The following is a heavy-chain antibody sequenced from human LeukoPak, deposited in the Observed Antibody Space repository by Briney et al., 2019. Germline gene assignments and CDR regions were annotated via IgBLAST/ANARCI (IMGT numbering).Heavy chain of an antibody. CDR3: ARDYFEVVVVPAAMGRGYYYYYMDV. D-gene: IGHD2-2*01. V-gene: IGHV3-23*01. CDR2: ISGSGGST. J-gene: IGHJ6*03. CDR1: GFTFSSYA. Sequence: GGSLRLSCAASGFTFSSYAMSWVRQAPGKGLEWVSAISGSGGSTYYADSVKGRFTISRDNSKNTLYLQMNSLRAEDTAVYYCARDYFEVVVVPAAMGRGYYYYYMDVWGKGTTVTVSS.